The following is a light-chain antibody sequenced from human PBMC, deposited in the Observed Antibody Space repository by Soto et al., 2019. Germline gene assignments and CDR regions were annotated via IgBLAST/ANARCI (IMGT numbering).Light chain of an antibody. CDR1: QSISSY. CDR3: QQSYTNPIT. J-gene: IGKJ5*01. Sequence: DIQMTQSPSSLSASVGDRVTITCRASQSISSYFNWYQQKPGKAPKLLIYATSSLQSGAPLRFSGSGSGTDFALTINSLQPEDFATYYCQQSYTNPITFGQGTRLEIK. CDR2: ATS. V-gene: IGKV1-39*01.